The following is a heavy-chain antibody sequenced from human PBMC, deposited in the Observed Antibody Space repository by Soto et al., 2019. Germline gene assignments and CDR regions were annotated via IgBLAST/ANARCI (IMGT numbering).Heavy chain of an antibody. J-gene: IGHJ4*02. D-gene: IGHD1-26*01. V-gene: IGHV3-30-3*01. CDR3: ARDLLEGATGFDY. Sequence: PGGSLRLSCAASGFTFSSYAMHWVRQAPGKGLEWVAVISYDGSNKYYADSVKGRFTISRDNSKNTLYLQMNSLRAEDTAVYYCARDLLEGATGFDYWGQGTLVTSPQ. CDR2: ISYDGSNK. CDR1: GFTFSSYA.